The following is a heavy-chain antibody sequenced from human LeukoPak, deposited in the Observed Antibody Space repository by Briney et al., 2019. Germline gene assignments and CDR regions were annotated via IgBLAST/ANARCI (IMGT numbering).Heavy chain of an antibody. J-gene: IGHJ6*03. V-gene: IGHV3-30*04. Sequence: PGGSLRLSCAAFGFTFSNYAMHWVRQAPGKGLEWVAVISYAATDKYYADSVKGRITISRDNSKNTLSLQINSLRAEDTAVYYCAREAALLYYMDVWGKGTTVTVSS. CDR2: ISYAATDK. D-gene: IGHD6-25*01. CDR1: GFTFSNYA. CDR3: AREAALLYYMDV.